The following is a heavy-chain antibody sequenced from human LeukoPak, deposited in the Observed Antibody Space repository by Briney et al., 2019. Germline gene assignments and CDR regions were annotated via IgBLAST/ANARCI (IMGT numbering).Heavy chain of an antibody. V-gene: IGHV4-34*01. D-gene: IGHD3-16*02. J-gene: IGHJ1*01. CDR3: AREKDYDYVWGSYRYTKYFQH. CDR1: GGSFSGYY. Sequence: SETLSLTCAVYGGSFSGYYWSWIRQPPGKGLEWIGSIYYSGSTYYNPSLKSRVTISVDTSKNQFSLKLSSVTAADTAVYYCAREKDYDYVWGSYRYTKYFQHWGQGTLVTVSS. CDR2: IYYSGST.